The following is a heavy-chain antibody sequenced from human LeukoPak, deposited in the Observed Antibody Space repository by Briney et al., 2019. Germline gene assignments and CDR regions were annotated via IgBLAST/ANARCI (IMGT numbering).Heavy chain of an antibody. D-gene: IGHD3-10*01. CDR3: ASGSGSYRTPYYYMDV. J-gene: IGHJ6*03. V-gene: IGHV3-53*01. CDR1: GFTVSSNY. CDR2: IYSGGST. Sequence: GGSLRLSCAASGFTVSSNYMSWVRQAPGKGLEWVSVIYSGGSTYYADSVKGRFTTSRDNSKNTLYLQMNSLRAEDTAVYYCASGSGSYRTPYYYMDVWGKGTTVTVSS.